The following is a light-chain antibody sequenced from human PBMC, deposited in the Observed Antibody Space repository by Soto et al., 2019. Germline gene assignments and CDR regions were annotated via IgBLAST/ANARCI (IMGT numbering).Light chain of an antibody. CDR3: HQYGRSPRT. J-gene: IGKJ5*01. V-gene: IGKV1-5*03. CDR1: QSISIW. CDR2: KAS. Sequence: DLQMTQSPSTLSASVGDRVTITCRASQSISIWLAWYQQKPGKAPKLLIYKASSLESGVPSRFSGSGSGTDFTLTISRLEPEDFAVYSCHQYGRSPRTVGQGTRLEIK.